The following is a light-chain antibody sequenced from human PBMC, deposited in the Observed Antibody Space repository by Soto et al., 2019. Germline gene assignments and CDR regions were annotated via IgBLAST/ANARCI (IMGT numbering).Light chain of an antibody. CDR3: MKGIQSPLT. Sequence: DIVITQSPLSRPVTPVDAASISFSSSQDLRHFNGYNYVDWYLQKPGQSPQLLIYLGSKRASGVPDRFSGSGSGTDFTLKISRVEAEDVGVYYCMKGIQSPLTFGGGTKVDIK. CDR1: QDLRHFNGYNY. CDR2: LGS. J-gene: IGKJ4*01. V-gene: IGKV2-28*01.